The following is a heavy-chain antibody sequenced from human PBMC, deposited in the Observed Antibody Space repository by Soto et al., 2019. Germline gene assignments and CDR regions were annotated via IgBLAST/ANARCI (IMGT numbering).Heavy chain of an antibody. J-gene: IGHJ5*02. V-gene: IGHV4-30-4*01. CDR2: IYYSGST. Sequence: PSETLSLTCTVSGGSISSGDYYWSWIRQPPGKGLEWIGYIYYSGSTYYNPSLKSRVTISVDTSKNQFSLKLSSVTAADTAVHYCARVRYYDSSGYYNWFDPWGQGTLVTVSS. CDR1: GGSISSGDYY. D-gene: IGHD3-22*01. CDR3: ARVRYYDSSGYYNWFDP.